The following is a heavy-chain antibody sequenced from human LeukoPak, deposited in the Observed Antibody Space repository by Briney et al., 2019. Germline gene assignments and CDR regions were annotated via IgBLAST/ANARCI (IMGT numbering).Heavy chain of an antibody. J-gene: IGHJ4*02. CDR2: ISWNSGSI. CDR1: GFTFDDYA. Sequence: GGSLRLSCAASGFTFDDYAMHWVRQAPGKGLEWVSGISWNSGSIGYADSVKGRFTISRDNAKNSLHLQMNSLRAEDTALYYCAKDSSSSWYGGGFAYWGQGTLVTVSS. V-gene: IGHV3-9*01. CDR3: AKDSSSSWYGGGFAY. D-gene: IGHD6-13*01.